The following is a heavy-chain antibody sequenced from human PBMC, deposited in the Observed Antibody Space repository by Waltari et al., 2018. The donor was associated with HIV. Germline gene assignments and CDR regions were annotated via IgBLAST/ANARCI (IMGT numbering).Heavy chain of an antibody. Sequence: QVQLVQSGTEVKKPGASVKVSCKASGYPFTQYGISWVRQAPGQGLEWMGWTNNYNPNTNYAQKFQGRITLTRDTSTSTVYMELMSLTSDDTAVYYCAREGFCRGGSCYSGAVDIWGQGTLVTVSS. J-gene: IGHJ3*02. CDR2: TNNYNPNT. CDR3: AREGFCRGGSCYSGAVDI. V-gene: IGHV1-18*04. D-gene: IGHD2-15*01. CDR1: GYPFTQYG.